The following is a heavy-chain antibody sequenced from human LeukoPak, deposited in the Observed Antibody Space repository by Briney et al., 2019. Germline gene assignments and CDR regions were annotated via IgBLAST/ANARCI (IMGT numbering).Heavy chain of an antibody. J-gene: IGHJ4*02. CDR3: ARANPYDFWSGYYFPYFDY. V-gene: IGHV4-59*08. D-gene: IGHD3-3*01. CDR1: GGSISSYY. Sequence: SETLFLTCTVSGGSISSYYWSWIRQPPGKGLEWIGYIYYSGSTNYNPSLKSRVTISVDTSKNHFSLKLSSVTAADTAVYYCARANPYDFWSGYYFPYFDYWGQGTLVTVSS. CDR2: IYYSGST.